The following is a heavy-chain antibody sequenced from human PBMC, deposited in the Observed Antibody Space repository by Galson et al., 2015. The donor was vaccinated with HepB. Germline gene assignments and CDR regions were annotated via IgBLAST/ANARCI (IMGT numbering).Heavy chain of an antibody. CDR2: ISYDGSKK. D-gene: IGHD2-21*02. CDR3: AKDILLFATYYYGLDV. V-gene: IGHV3-30*18. Sequence: SLRLSCAASTLSFTSYGMHWVRQAPGKGLEWVALISYDGSKKYYADSVKGRFTISRDNSKNTVNLQMNSLRAEDTGVYYCAKDILLFATYYYGLDVWGQGTTVTVSS. J-gene: IGHJ6*02. CDR1: TLSFTSYG.